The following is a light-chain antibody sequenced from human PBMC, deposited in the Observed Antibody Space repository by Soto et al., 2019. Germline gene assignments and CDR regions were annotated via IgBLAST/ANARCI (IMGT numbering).Light chain of an antibody. CDR1: QSVGHY. CDR3: QQRSNPLT. J-gene: IGKJ4*01. V-gene: IGKV3-11*01. CDR2: DAS. Sequence: EIVLTQSPATLSLSPGERATLSCRASQSVGHYLAWYQQKPGQAPRLLFYDASNRATGIPARFSGSGSGTDFTRTISSLEPEDFAVYFCQQRSNPLTFGGGTNVEIK.